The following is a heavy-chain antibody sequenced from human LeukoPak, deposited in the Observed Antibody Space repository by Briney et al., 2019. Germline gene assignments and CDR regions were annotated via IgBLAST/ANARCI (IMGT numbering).Heavy chain of an antibody. V-gene: IGHV1-46*01. J-gene: IGHJ3*02. CDR2: INPSGGST. CDR1: GYTFTSYY. Sequence: ASVNVSCKASGYTFTSYYMHWVRQAPGQGLEWMGIINPSGGSTSYAQKFQGRVTMTRDTSTSTVYMELSSLRSEDTAVYYCAREGDIVSDYYDSSGYYYAHAKNAFDIWGQGTMVTVSS. CDR3: AREGDIVSDYYDSSGYYYAHAKNAFDI. D-gene: IGHD3-22*01.